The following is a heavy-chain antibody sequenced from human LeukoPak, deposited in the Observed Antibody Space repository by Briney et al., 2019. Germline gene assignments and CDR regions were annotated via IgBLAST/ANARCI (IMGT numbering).Heavy chain of an antibody. CDR2: INSDGSST. Sequence: GGSLRLSCAASGFTFSSYWMHWVRQAPGKGLVWVSRINSDGSSTSYADSVKGRFTISRDNSKNTLYLQMNSLRAEDTAVYYCAKETEDSYGFFDYWGQGTLVTVSS. CDR1: GFTFSSYW. J-gene: IGHJ4*02. V-gene: IGHV3-74*01. D-gene: IGHD5-18*01. CDR3: AKETEDSYGFFDY.